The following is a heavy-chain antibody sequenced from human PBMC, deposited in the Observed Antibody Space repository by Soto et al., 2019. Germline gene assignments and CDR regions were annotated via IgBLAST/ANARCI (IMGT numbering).Heavy chain of an antibody. D-gene: IGHD2-15*01. CDR1: GFTFTNAW. CDR3: IRTVEVVVTPFDY. J-gene: IGHJ4*02. CDR2: IKSKTDGGTA. Sequence: GGSLRLSCAASGFTFTNAWMSWVRQAPGKGLEWVGRIKSKTDGGTADFAAPVKGRFSISRDDSKNTLYLQMNSLKTEDTAIYYCIRTVEVVVTPFDYWGQGTRVTVSS. V-gene: IGHV3-15*01.